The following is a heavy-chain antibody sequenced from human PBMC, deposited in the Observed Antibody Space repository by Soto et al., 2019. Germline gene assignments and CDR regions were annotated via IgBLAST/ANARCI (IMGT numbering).Heavy chain of an antibody. CDR3: AKVGYGDPEAFDI. V-gene: IGHV3-23*01. CDR1: GFTFSSYA. CDR2: ISGSGGST. J-gene: IGHJ3*02. D-gene: IGHD4-17*01. Sequence: EGSLRLSCAASGFTFSSYAMSWVRQAPGKGLEWVSAISGSGGSTYYADSVKGRFTISRDNSKNTLYLQMNSLRAEDTAVYYCAKVGYGDPEAFDIWGQGTMVTVSS.